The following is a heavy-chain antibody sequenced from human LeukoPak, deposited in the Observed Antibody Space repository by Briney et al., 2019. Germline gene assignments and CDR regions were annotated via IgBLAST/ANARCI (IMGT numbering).Heavy chain of an antibody. CDR2: IRYDGSNK. CDR3: AKDLVRTYGSAVYYYYIDV. V-gene: IGHV3-30*02. D-gene: IGHD3-10*01. J-gene: IGHJ6*03. Sequence: GGSLRLSCAASGFTFSNFGMHWVRQAPGKGLEWVAFIRYDGSNKYYPDSVKGRFTISRDNSKNTLYLQMNSLRAKDTAVYYCAKDLVRTYGSAVYYYYIDVWGKGTTVTISS. CDR1: GFTFSNFG.